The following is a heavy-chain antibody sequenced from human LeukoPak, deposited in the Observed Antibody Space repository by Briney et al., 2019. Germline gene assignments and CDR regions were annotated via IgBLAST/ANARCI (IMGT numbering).Heavy chain of an antibody. D-gene: IGHD3-10*01. CDR2: INHSGST. CDR3: ARGGGGAMVRGVIAFDY. J-gene: IGHJ4*02. CDR1: GGSFSGYY. V-gene: IGHV4-34*01. Sequence: SETLSLTCAVYGGSFSGYYWSWIRQPPGKGLEWIGEINHSGSTNYNPSLKSRVTISVDTSKNQFSLKLSSVTAADTAVYYCARGGGGAMVRGVIAFDYWGQGTRVTVSS.